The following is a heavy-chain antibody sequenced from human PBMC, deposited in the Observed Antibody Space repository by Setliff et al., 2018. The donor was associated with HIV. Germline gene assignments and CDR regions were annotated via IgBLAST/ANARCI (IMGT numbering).Heavy chain of an antibody. J-gene: IGHJ4*02. V-gene: IGHV3-20*04. CDR3: ARDDKWAFDY. CDR2: INWNGGSI. D-gene: IGHD1-26*01. CDR1: GFTFEDYG. Sequence: GGSLRLSCETSGFTFEDYGMTWVRRAPGKGLEWVAGINWNGGSISYADSVKGRFTVSRDNGKKSLYLQMNSLRGEDTAVYFCARDDKWAFDYWGQGTQVTVSS.